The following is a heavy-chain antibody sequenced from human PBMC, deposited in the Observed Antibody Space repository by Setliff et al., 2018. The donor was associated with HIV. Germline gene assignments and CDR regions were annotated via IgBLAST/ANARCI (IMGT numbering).Heavy chain of an antibody. V-gene: IGHV3-23*01. J-gene: IGHJ3*02. Sequence: LRLSCAASGFSFSSYWMSWVRQAPGKGLEWVLVISGSGASTYYADSVKGRFTISRDNSKNTLYLQMNSLRVEDTAVYYCAKGRYGGYDWGTLDIWGQGTMVTVSS. D-gene: IGHD5-12*01. CDR2: ISGSGAST. CDR1: GFSFSSYW. CDR3: AKGRYGGYDWGTLDI.